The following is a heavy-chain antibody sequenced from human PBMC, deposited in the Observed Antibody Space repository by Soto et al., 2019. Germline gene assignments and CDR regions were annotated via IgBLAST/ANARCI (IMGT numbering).Heavy chain of an antibody. CDR1: GSTFSSYA. J-gene: IGHJ3*01. CDR2: ISGSGDST. D-gene: IGHD2-15*01. V-gene: IGHV3-23*01. Sequence: PGGSLRLSCSASGSTFSSYAMSWVRPAPAKGLEWVSVISGSGDSTYYADSVKGRFTISRDNSKNTLYVQMNSLRAEDTAVYYCARELGYCSGGSCYMDGAFDFWGQGTMVTVSS. CDR3: ARELGYCSGGSCYMDGAFDF.